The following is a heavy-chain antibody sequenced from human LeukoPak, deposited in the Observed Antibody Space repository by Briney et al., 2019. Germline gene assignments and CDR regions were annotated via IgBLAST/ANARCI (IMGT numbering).Heavy chain of an antibody. CDR2: IWYEGSNK. D-gene: IGHD3-10*01. Sequence: GRSLRLSCAASGLTFSSDAIHWVRRAPGKGLERVAVIWYEGSNKYYADSVKGQFTISRDHSKNTLYLQMNSLRAEETAVYYCASQSGLGYWGQGTLVTVSS. J-gene: IGHJ4*02. CDR1: GLTFSSDA. V-gene: IGHV3-33*08. CDR3: ASQSGLGY.